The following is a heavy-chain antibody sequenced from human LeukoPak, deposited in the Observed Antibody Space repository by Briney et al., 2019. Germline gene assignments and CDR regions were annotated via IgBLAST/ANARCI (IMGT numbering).Heavy chain of an antibody. D-gene: IGHD3-22*01. CDR3: AKDLGEGDSSGYHYYGMDV. V-gene: IGHV3-23*01. CDR2: SSGDST. Sequence: GGSLRLSCAASGFTFTSYAMNWVRQAPGKGLEWVSSSSGDSTYYADFVKGRFTISRDNSKNTLYLQMNSLRAEDTAVYYCAKDLGEGDSSGYHYYGMDVWGHGTTVTVS. J-gene: IGHJ6*02. CDR1: GFTFTSYA.